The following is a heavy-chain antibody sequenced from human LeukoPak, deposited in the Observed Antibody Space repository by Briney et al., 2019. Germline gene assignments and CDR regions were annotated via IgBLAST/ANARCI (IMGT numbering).Heavy chain of an antibody. CDR3: AREIYGSGSYFGY. D-gene: IGHD3-10*01. CDR2: IYHSGST. CDR1: GYSISSGYY. J-gene: IGHJ4*02. V-gene: IGHV4-38-2*02. Sequence: SETLSLTCTVSGYSISSGYYWGWIRQPPGKGLEWIGSIYHSGSTYYNPCLKSRFTISVDTSKNQFSLKLSSVTAADTAVYYCAREIYGSGSYFGYWGQGTLVTVSS.